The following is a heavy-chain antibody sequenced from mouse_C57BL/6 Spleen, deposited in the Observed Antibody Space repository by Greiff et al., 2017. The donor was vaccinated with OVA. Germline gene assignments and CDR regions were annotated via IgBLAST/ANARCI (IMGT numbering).Heavy chain of an antibody. CDR3: ARGHYSNYLYAMDY. CDR2: IDPSDSFT. CDR1: FFPFTSSL. D-gene: IGHD2-5*01. J-gene: IGHJ4*01. V-gene: IGHV1-69*01. Sequence: QFPLHPPFASLLLPVASVPLSCQASFFPFTSSLLPFVLPMPFPVLSWIGEIDPSDSFTNFNPQFKVKSTLTVDKSASTAYMQLSSLTSEDSAVYYCARGHYSNYLYAMDYWGQGTSVTVSS.